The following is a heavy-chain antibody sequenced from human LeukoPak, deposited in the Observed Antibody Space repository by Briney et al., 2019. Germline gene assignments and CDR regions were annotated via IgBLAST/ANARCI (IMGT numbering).Heavy chain of an antibody. D-gene: IGHD3-10*01. CDR2: IFYSGST. Sequence: KPSETLSLTCTVSGGSISNYYWTWIRQPPGKGLEWIGYIFYSGSTNYNPSLKSRVTISVDTSKNQFSLKLSSVTAADTAVYYCARSGLLWFGELPNDAFDIWGQGTMVTGSS. J-gene: IGHJ3*02. CDR1: GGSISNYY. CDR3: ARSGLLWFGELPNDAFDI. V-gene: IGHV4-59*01.